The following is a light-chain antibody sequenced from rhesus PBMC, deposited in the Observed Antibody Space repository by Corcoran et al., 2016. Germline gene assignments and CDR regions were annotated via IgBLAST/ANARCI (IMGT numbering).Light chain of an antibody. V-gene: IGKV3-42*02. J-gene: IGKJ1*01. Sequence: EIVMTQSPATLSLSPGERATLSCRASQSVSSRLAWYQQKPWQAPRLLIIGASSRGTGIPDRVSGSGSETDFTLTFSSLEPEDFGLYYCQQYNDWTFGQGTKVEIK. CDR2: GAS. CDR3: QQYNDWT. CDR1: QSVSSR.